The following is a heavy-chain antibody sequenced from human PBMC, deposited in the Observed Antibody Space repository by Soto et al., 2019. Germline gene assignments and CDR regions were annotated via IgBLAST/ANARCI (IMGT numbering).Heavy chain of an antibody. CDR2: TYYRSKWYN. D-gene: IGHD3-10*01. Sequence: KQSQTLSLTCAISGDSVSSNSAAWNWIRQSPSRGLEWLGRTYYRSKWYNDYAVSVKSRITINPDTSKNQFSLQLNSVTPEDTAVYYCARGSYYGSGSSDEMVFEFDYWGQGTLVTVSS. J-gene: IGHJ4*02. V-gene: IGHV6-1*01. CDR3: ARGSYYGSGSSDEMVFEFDY. CDR1: GDSVSSNSAA.